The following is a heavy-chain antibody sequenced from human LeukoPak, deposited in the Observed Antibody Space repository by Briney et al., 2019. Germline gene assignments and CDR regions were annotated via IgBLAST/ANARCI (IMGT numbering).Heavy chain of an antibody. CDR2: MNPNSGNT. J-gene: IGHJ4*02. CDR3: ARESVSYVWGSYRHEDY. Sequence: ASVKVSCKASGYTFTSYDINWVRQATGQGLEWMGWMNPNSGNTGYAQKFQGRVTMTRNTSISTAYMELSSLRSEDTAVYYCARESVSYVWGSYRHEDYWGQGTLVTVSS. CDR1: GYTFTSYD. V-gene: IGHV1-8*01. D-gene: IGHD3-16*02.